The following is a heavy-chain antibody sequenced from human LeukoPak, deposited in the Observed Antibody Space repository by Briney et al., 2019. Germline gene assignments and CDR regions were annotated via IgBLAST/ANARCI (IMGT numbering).Heavy chain of an antibody. V-gene: IGHV1-69*05. CDR1: GGTFSSYA. D-gene: IGHD6-19*01. Sequence: SVKVSCKASGGTFSSYAISWVRQAPGQGLEWMGGIIPIFGTANYAQKFQGRVTITTDESTSTAYMELRSLRSDDTAVYYCARDKGSGWEGSFDYWGQGTPVTVSS. CDR2: IIPIFGTA. J-gene: IGHJ4*02. CDR3: ARDKGSGWEGSFDY.